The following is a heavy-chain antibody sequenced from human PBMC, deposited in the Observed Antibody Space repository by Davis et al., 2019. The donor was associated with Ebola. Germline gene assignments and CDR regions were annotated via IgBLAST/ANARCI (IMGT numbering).Heavy chain of an antibody. CDR3: ARILYDYVWGSYNYYYGMDV. CDR2: IKTDGSEE. D-gene: IGHD3-16*01. V-gene: IGHV3-7*01. J-gene: IGHJ6*04. Sequence: GESLKISCAASGFTFSTYWMSWVRQAPGKGLEWVANIKTDGSEEHYVDSVKGRFTISRDNAKNSLYLQMNSLRDEDTAVYYCARILYDYVWGSYNYYYGMDVWGKGTTVTVSS. CDR1: GFTFSTYW.